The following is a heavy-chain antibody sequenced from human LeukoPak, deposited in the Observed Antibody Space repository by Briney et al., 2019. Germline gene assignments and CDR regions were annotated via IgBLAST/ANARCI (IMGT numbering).Heavy chain of an antibody. J-gene: IGHJ4*02. V-gene: IGHV3-30*03. D-gene: IGHD6-19*01. Sequence: GGSLRLPCAASGFTFSSYGMHWVRQAPGKGLEWVAVISYDGSNKYYADSVKGRFTISRDNAKNSLYLQMNSLRAEVTAVYYCARALPRTAVAGTIPLSYWGQGTLVTVSS. CDR1: GFTFSSYG. CDR3: ARALPRTAVAGTIPLSY. CDR2: ISYDGSNK.